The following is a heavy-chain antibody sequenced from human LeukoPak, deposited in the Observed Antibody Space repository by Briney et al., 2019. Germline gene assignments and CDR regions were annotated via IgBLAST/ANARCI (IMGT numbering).Heavy chain of an antibody. CDR2: ITGSGGTT. Sequence: GGSLRLSCAASGFTFSTYAMSWVCQAPGKGLNWVSTITGSGGTTYYADSVKGRFTISRDNSKNTLFPQMHSLRAEDTAIYYCAKHATEGGSSSTSSWDYWGQGTLVTVSS. CDR1: GFTFSTYA. J-gene: IGHJ4*02. D-gene: IGHD2-2*01. CDR3: AKHATEGGSSSTSSWDY. V-gene: IGHV3-23*01.